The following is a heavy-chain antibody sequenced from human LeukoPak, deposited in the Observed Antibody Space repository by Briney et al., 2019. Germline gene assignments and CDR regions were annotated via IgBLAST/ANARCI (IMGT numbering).Heavy chain of an antibody. CDR3: AKGGCSSTSCHFGNYYYMDV. D-gene: IGHD2-2*01. J-gene: IGHJ6*03. CDR1: GFTFSSYA. Sequence: GGSLRLSCAASGFTFSSYAMSWVRQAPGKGLEWVSAISGSGGSTYYADSVKGRFTISRDNSKNTLYLQMDSLRAEDTAVYYCAKGGCSSTSCHFGNYYYMDVWGKGTTVTVSS. CDR2: ISGSGGST. V-gene: IGHV3-23*01.